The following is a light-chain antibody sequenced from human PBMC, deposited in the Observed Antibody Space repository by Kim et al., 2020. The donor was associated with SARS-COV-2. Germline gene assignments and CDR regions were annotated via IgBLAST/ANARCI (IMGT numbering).Light chain of an antibody. CDR1: KLGDRY. Sequence: SYELTQPPSVSVSPGQTASITCSGDKLGDRYVCWYQQKPGQSPAPVIFQDSKRPSGIPERFSGSKSGNTATLTISGTQPTDEAYYYCQAWDTSTKGGFGG. J-gene: IGLJ3*02. V-gene: IGLV3-1*01. CDR3: QAWDTSTKGG. CDR2: QDS.